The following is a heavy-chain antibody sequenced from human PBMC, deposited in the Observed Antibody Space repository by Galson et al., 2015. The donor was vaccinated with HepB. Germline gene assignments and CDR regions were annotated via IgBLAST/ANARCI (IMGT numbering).Heavy chain of an antibody. CDR1: GYTFTGYY. Sequence: SVKVSCKASGYTFTGYYLNWVRQAPGQGLEWLGGINPNSGGTNYVQKFQGRVTMTRDTSITTAYMELTRLKSDDTAVYYCARTGAYTYGYDFDNWAQGTLVTVSS. CDR3: ARTGAYTYGYDFDN. V-gene: IGHV1-2*02. CDR2: INPNSGGT. J-gene: IGHJ4*02. D-gene: IGHD5-18*01.